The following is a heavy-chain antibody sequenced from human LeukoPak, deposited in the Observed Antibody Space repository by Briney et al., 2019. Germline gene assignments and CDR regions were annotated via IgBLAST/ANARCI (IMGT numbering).Heavy chain of an antibody. CDR2: ISGSGGST. CDR3: AKVSTGYSSSWYFFSGMDV. Sequence: PGGSLRLSCAASGFTFSSYTMSWVRQAPGKGLEWDSAISGSGGSTYYADSVKGRFTISRDNSKNTLYLQMNSLRAEDTAVYYCAKVSTGYSSSWYFFSGMDVWGQGTTVTVSS. J-gene: IGHJ6*02. D-gene: IGHD6-13*01. CDR1: GFTFSSYT. V-gene: IGHV3-23*01.